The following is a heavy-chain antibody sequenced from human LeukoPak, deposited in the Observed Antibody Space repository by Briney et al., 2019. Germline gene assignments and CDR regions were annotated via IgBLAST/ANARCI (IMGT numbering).Heavy chain of an antibody. V-gene: IGHV4-34*01. D-gene: IGHD2-2*01. J-gene: IGHJ5*02. Sequence: PSETLSLTCAVYGWSFNDYYWNWIRQPPGKGLEWIGEINARGDTNYNPSLKSRVTISVDTSKKQFSLRFTSTIAADTAVYYCVRGRVPAARGYNWFDPWGQGTLVTVSS. CDR1: GWSFNDYY. CDR2: INARGDT. CDR3: VRGRVPAARGYNWFDP.